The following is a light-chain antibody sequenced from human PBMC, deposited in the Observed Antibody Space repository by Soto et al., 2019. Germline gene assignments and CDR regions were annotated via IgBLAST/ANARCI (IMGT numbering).Light chain of an antibody. CDR2: DVS. V-gene: IGLV2-14*01. CDR3: SSYTSSSTLV. CDR1: SSDVGGYNY. J-gene: IGLJ2*01. Sequence: ALTQPVSVSGSPGQSITISCTGTSSDVGGYNYVSWYQQHPGKAPKLMIYDVSNRPSGVSNRFSGSKSGNTASLTISGLQAEDEADYYCSSYTSSSTLVFGGGTKLTVL.